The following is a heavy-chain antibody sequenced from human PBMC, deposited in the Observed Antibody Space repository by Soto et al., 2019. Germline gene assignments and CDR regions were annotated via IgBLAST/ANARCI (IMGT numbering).Heavy chain of an antibody. J-gene: IGHJ6*02. D-gene: IGHD2-2*01. CDR1: GYSFTSYC. V-gene: IGHV1-18*01. CDR2: ISPYNGRT. CDR3: GRCRTASYAMDV. Sequence: ASVKVSCKASGYSFTSYCIGWVRQVPGQGPEWMGWISPYNGRTNYAQSVKGRVVMTTDISTNTVYLELRSLRSDASAIYYCGRCRTASYAMDVWGQGTTVTVSS.